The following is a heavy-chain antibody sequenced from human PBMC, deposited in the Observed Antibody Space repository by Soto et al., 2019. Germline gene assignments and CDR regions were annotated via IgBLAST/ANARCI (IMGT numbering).Heavy chain of an antibody. V-gene: IGHV3-7*01. Sequence: GGSLRLSCAASGFTFSSYWMSWVRQAPGKGLEWVANIKQDGSEKYYVDSVKGRFTISRDNAKNSLYLQMNSLRAEDTAVYYCWATTLRTIFGVVIPLVHYYYGMDVWGQGTTVTVSS. CDR2: IKQDGSEK. CDR3: WATTLRTIFGVVIPLVHYYYGMDV. CDR1: GFTFSSYW. D-gene: IGHD3-3*01. J-gene: IGHJ6*02.